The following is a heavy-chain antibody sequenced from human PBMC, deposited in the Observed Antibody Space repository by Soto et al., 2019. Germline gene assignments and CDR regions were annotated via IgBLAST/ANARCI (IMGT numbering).Heavy chain of an antibody. CDR2: IKQDGSEK. CDR1: GFTFSSYW. Sequence: VQLVQSGGGLVQPGGSLRLSCAASGFTFSSYWMSWVRQAPGKGLEWVANIKQDGSEKYYVDSVKGRFTISRDNAKNSLYLQMNSLRAEDTAVYYCARGLLLVVPAASHDAFDIWGQGTMVTVSS. J-gene: IGHJ3*02. V-gene: IGHV3-7*01. D-gene: IGHD2-2*01. CDR3: ARGLLLVVPAASHDAFDI.